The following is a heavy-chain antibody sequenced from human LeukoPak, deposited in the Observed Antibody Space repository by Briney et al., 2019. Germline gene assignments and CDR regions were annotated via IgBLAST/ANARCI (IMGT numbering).Heavy chain of an antibody. J-gene: IGHJ4*02. D-gene: IGHD6-19*01. Sequence: SDTLSLTCTLSGRPISRYYWSWIRQPPGKGLEWLGYIYYSGSTNYNPSLKSRVTISVDKSKNQFSLKLSSVTAADTAVYYCARGGAVASYSLFDSWGQGTLVTVSS. CDR1: GRPISRYY. V-gene: IGHV4-59*07. CDR3: ARGGAVASYSLFDS. CDR2: IYYSGST.